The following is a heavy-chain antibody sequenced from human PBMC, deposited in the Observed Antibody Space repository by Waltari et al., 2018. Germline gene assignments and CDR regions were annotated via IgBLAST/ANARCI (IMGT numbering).Heavy chain of an antibody. Sequence: QVQLQESGPGLVKPSETLSLTRTGSGGSTSSYSWSWIRQPHGKGLEWIGYIYYSGSTNYNPSLKSRVTISVDTSKNQFSLKLSSVTAADTAVYYCARLNSPRGVRGVIINYFDYWGQGTLVTVSS. CDR1: GGSTSSYS. V-gene: IGHV4-59*01. D-gene: IGHD3-10*01. CDR3: ARLNSPRGVRGVIINYFDY. J-gene: IGHJ4*02. CDR2: IYYSGST.